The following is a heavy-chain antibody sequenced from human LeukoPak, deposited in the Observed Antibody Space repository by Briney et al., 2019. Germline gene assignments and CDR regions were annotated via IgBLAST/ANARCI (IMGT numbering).Heavy chain of an antibody. J-gene: IGHJ6*02. V-gene: IGHV5-51*01. CDR1: GYSFTTYW. Sequence: GESLKISCKGSGYSFTTYWIGWVRQMPGKGLEWMGIIYPGDSDTRYSPSFQGQVAISADKSISTAYLRWSSLKASDTAMYYCARHEYTSCSGGNCFRFGMDVWGQGTTVTVSS. CDR3: ARHEYTSCSGGNCFRFGMDV. D-gene: IGHD2-15*01. CDR2: IYPGDSDT.